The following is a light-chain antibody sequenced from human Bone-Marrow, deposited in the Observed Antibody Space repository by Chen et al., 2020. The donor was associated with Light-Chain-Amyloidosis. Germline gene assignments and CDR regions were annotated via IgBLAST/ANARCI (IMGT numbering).Light chain of an antibody. CDR3: QVWDRSRDRPV. CDR1: NIGSTS. CDR2: DDS. J-gene: IGLJ3*02. Sequence: SYVLTQPSSVSVAPGQTATIACGGNNIGSTSVHWYQRTPGQAPLLVVYDDSDRPSGIPDRLSGSNSGNTATMTLSRGEAGDEADYYWQVWDRSRDRPVFGGGTKLTVL. V-gene: IGLV3-21*02.